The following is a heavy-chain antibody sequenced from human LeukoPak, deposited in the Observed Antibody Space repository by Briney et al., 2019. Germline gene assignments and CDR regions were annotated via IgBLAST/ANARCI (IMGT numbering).Heavy chain of an antibody. CDR1: GFTFSSYA. J-gene: IGHJ3*02. Sequence: PGGSLRLSCAASGFTFSSYAMHWVRQAPGKGLEWVAVISYDGSNKYYADSVKGRFTISRDNAKNSLYLQMNSLRAEDTAVYYCARGQDTVITSRDAFDIWGQGTMVTVSS. CDR3: ARGQDTVITSRDAFDI. CDR2: ISYDGSNK. V-gene: IGHV3-30*04. D-gene: IGHD4-23*01.